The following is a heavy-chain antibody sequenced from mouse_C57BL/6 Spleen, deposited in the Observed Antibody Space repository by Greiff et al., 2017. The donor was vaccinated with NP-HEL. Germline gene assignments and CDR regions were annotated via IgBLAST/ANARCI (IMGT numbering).Heavy chain of an antibody. CDR2: IYPGDGDT. CDR1: GYAFSSYW. Sequence: QVQLQQSGAELVKPGASVKISCKASGYAFSSYWMNWVKQRPGKGLEWIGHIYPGDGDTNYNGKFKGKATLTADKSSSTVYMQLSSLTSEDSAVYFCARSTGSSPFDYWGQGTTLTVSS. CDR3: ARSTGSSPFDY. J-gene: IGHJ2*01. V-gene: IGHV1-80*01. D-gene: IGHD1-1*01.